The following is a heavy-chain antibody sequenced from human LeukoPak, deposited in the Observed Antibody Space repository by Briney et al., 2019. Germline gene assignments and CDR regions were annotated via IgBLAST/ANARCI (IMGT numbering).Heavy chain of an antibody. D-gene: IGHD5-18*01. J-gene: IGHJ4*02. CDR3: AKTSPGYTYGLLDC. CDR2: ISNSGGTT. V-gene: IGHV3-23*01. CDR1: GFTFRNYA. Sequence: PGGSLRLSCATSGFTFRNYAMSWVRQAPGKGLEWVSCISNSGGTTYHADSVKGRFAISRDTSKNTLYLQMNSLRVEDTAVYYCAKTSPGYTYGLLDCWGQGTLVTVSS.